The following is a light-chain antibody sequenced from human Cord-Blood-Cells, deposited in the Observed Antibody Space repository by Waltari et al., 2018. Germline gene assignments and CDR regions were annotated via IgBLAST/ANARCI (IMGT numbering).Light chain of an antibody. CDR2: DTA. Sequence: DIQMTQSPSSLSASVGDRVTITCQASQDISNYLTWYQQKPGKAPKPLIYDTANLETGVPSRFSGSGSGTDFTFTISSLQPEDIATYYCQQYDNLPPVVTFGPGTKVDIK. J-gene: IGKJ3*01. CDR1: QDISNY. CDR3: QQYDNLPPVVT. V-gene: IGKV1-33*01.